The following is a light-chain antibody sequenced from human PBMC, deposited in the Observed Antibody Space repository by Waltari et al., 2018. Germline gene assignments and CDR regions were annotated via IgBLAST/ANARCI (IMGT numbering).Light chain of an antibody. CDR2: KVS. V-gene: IGKV2-30*01. CDR1: QSLVSSDGNTY. CDR3: MQGIHRPWT. J-gene: IGKJ1*01. Sequence: DVVMTQSPLSLSVTLGQSASISCRSSQSLVSSDGNTYFNWFHQRPGQSPRRLFYKVSNRDSGVPDRFSGSGSGTDFTLTISRVEAEDVGVYYCMQGIHRPWTFGQGTKVEIK.